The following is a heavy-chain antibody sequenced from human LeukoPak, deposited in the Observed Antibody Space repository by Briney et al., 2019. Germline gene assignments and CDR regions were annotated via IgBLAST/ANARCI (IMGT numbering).Heavy chain of an antibody. J-gene: IGHJ4*02. CDR3: AKEPVVPAAPLDY. V-gene: IGHV3-30*18. CDR1: GFTFSSYG. CDR2: IPYDGSNK. Sequence: GGSLRLSCAASGFTFSSYGMHWVRQAPGKGLEWVAVIPYDGSNKYYADSVKGRFTISRDNSKNTLYLQMNSLRAEDTAVYYCAKEPVVPAAPLDYWGQGTLVTVSS. D-gene: IGHD2-2*01.